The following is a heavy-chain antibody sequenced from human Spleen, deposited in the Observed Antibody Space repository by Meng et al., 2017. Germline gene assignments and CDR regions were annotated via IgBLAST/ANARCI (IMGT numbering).Heavy chain of an antibody. CDR1: GFTVSSNH. Sequence: GGSLRLSCAVSGFTVSSNHMSWVRQAPGKGLEWVSVIHTGGTTYYADSVKGRFTISRDTSKNTLYLQMNSLRPEDTAVYYCARGYSGYDPFDYWGQGTLVTVSS. CDR3: ARGYSGYDPFDY. D-gene: IGHD5-12*01. V-gene: IGHV3-66*02. J-gene: IGHJ4*02. CDR2: IHTGGTT.